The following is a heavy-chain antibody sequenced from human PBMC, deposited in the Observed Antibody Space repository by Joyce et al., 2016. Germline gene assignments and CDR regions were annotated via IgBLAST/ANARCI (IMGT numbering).Heavy chain of an antibody. CDR1: GFTFSKYW. D-gene: IGHD2-21*01. CDR2: IKEDGSER. J-gene: IGHJ3*02. V-gene: IGHV3-7*03. Sequence: EVHLVESGGGLVQPGGSLRLSCAASGFTFSKYWLSWVRQAPGKGLEWVTNIKEDGSERDSVDSVKGRFTISRDNAKNFLDLQMNRLRAEDTAMYYCARSTDWYAFDIWGQGTKVIVSS. CDR3: ARSTDWYAFDI.